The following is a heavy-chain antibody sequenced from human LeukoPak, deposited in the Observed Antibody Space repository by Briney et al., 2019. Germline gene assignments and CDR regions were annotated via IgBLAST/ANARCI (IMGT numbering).Heavy chain of an antibody. CDR1: GFTFSNYG. D-gene: IGHD3-10*01. CDR3: ARGRSITLLRGVAMSDGFDV. J-gene: IGHJ4*02. V-gene: IGHV3-21*01. Sequence: GGSLRLSCTASGFTFSNYGLNWVRQAPGKGLEWVSFIDTSGSYIYYGDSVKGRVTISRDNAKNSLYLQMNGLRAEDTAVYYCARGRSITLLRGVAMSDGFDVWGQGTLVTVSS. CDR2: IDTSGSYI.